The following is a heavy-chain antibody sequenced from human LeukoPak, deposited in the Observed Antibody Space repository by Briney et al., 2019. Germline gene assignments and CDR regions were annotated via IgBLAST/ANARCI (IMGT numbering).Heavy chain of an antibody. CDR1: GFTFSSYG. CDR3: TRDLGSGWYHDAFDI. CDR2: IRSKAYGGTT. Sequence: GGSLRLSCAASGFTFSSYGMSWVRQAPGKGLEWVGFIRSKAYGGTTEYAASVKGRFTISRDDSKSIAYLQMNSLKTEDTAVYYCTRDLGSGWYHDAFDIWGQGTMVTVSS. D-gene: IGHD6-19*01. V-gene: IGHV3-49*04. J-gene: IGHJ3*02.